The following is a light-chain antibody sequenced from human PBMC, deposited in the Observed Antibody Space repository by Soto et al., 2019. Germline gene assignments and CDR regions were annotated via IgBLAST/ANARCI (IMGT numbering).Light chain of an antibody. V-gene: IGKV2-30*01. J-gene: IGKJ1*01. CDR1: QSLVYSDGNTY. CDR3: MQGTHWPRT. Sequence: DVVMTQSPLSLPVTLGQPASISCRSSQSLVYSDGNTYLSWFQQRPGQSPRRLIYKVSNRDSGVPDRFSGSGSGTDFTLKISRVEGEDVGVYYCMQGTHWPRTFGQGTKVEI. CDR2: KVS.